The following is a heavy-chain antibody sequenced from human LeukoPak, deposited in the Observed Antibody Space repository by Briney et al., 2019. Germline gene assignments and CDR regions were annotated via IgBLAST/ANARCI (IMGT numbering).Heavy chain of an antibody. CDR2: ISGSGGST. CDR3: AKDLSGSLVGATIDY. CDR1: GFTFSSYA. Sequence: PGGSLRLSCAASGFTFSSYAMSWVRQAPGKGLEWVSAISGSGGSTYYADSVKGRFTISRDNSKNMLYLQMNSLRAEDTAVYYCAKDLSGSLVGATIDYWGQGTLVTVSS. J-gene: IGHJ4*02. D-gene: IGHD1-26*01. V-gene: IGHV3-23*01.